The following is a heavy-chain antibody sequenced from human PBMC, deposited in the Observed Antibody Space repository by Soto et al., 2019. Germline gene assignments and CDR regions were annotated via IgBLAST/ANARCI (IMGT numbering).Heavy chain of an antibody. CDR3: ARDPGVFGVVTNGRFDY. D-gene: IGHD3-3*01. Sequence: SQTLSLTCAISGDSVSSNSAAWNWIRQSPSRGLEWLGRTYYRSKWYNDYAVSVKSRITINPDTSKNQFSLQLNSVTPEDTAVDYCARDPGVFGVVTNGRFDYWGQGTLVTVSS. CDR1: GDSVSSNSAA. V-gene: IGHV6-1*01. J-gene: IGHJ4*02. CDR2: TYYRSKWYN.